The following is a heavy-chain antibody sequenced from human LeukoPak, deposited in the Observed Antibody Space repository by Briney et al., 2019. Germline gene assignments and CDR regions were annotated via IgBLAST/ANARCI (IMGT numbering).Heavy chain of an antibody. D-gene: IGHD3-10*01. CDR2: IKQDGSEK. CDR1: GFTFGSYW. CDR3: ARNSGSHP. Sequence: PGGSLRLSCAASGFTFGSYWMTWVRQAPGKGLEWVANIKQDGSEKYYVDSVKGRFTISRDNVKNSLYLQMNSLRAEDTAVYYCARNSGSHPWGQGTLVTVSS. J-gene: IGHJ5*02. V-gene: IGHV3-7*01.